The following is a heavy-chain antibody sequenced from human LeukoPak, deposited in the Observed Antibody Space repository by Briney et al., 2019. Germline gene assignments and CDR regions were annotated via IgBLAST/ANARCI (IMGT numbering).Heavy chain of an antibody. CDR2: ISAYNGKT. CDR1: VYTFTIYV. J-gene: IGHJ6*02. CDR3: ARNYDCSGYYSGDYYYYGMDV. Sequence: GASVKVSYQASVYTFTIYVIMWVRQAPAQGLEWVGWISAYNGKTNYAQNLQGRVTINTDISTSTAYMELRSLRSDDTAVYYCARNYDCSGYYSGDYYYYGMDVWGQGTTVTVSS. D-gene: IGHD3-22*01. V-gene: IGHV1-18*01.